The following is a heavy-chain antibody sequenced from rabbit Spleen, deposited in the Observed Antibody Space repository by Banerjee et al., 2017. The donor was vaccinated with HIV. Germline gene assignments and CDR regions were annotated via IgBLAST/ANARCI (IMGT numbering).Heavy chain of an antibody. CDR3: AREDVGGSYTL. D-gene: IGHD1-1*01. V-gene: IGHV1S40*01. CDR1: GFSFNIDYF. J-gene: IGHJ4*01. Sequence: QSLEESGGGLVKPEGSLTLTCTASGFSFNIDYFPCWVRQAPGKGLEWIACIYTGSSGITDYASWAKGRFTISKTSSTTVTLQMTSLTAADTATYFCAREDVGGSYTLWGPGTLVTVS. CDR2: IYTGSSGIT.